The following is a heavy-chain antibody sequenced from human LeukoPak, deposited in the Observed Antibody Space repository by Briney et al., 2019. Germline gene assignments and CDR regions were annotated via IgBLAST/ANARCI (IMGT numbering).Heavy chain of an antibody. CDR1: GGSISSSSYY. V-gene: IGHV4-61*01. Sequence: PSETLSLTCTVSGGSISSSSYYWNWIRQSPGKGLEWIGYIYYSGSTNYNPSLRSRVTISVDTSKTQFSLNLSSVTAADTAVYYCARARYSDSRAFDIWGQGTLVTVSS. CDR2: IYYSGST. D-gene: IGHD4-11*01. J-gene: IGHJ3*02. CDR3: ARARYSDSRAFDI.